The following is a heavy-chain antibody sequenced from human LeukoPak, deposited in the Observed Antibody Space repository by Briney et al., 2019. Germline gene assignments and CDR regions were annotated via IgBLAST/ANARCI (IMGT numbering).Heavy chain of an antibody. CDR3: ARDQYGSGSYYRSDAFDI. V-gene: IGHV4-59*01. Sequence: PSETLSITCTVSGGSISSYYWRWIRQPPGKGLEWIGYIYYSGSTNYNPSLKSRVTISVDTSKNQFSLKLSSVTAADTAVYYCARDQYGSGSYYRSDAFDIWGQGTMVTVSS. J-gene: IGHJ3*02. D-gene: IGHD3-10*01. CDR1: GGSISSYY. CDR2: IYYSGST.